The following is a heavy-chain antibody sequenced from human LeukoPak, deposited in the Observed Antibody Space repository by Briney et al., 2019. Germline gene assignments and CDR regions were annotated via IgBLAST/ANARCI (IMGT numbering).Heavy chain of an antibody. J-gene: IGHJ4*02. CDR2: ISVYSGNT. Sequence: ASVKVSCKASGYTFTSHGINWVRQAPGQGLEWLGWISVYSGNTNYAQKVQGRVTVTTDTSTSTAYMELRSLRSDDTAVYYCARDRWPLGGLSSYDYWGRGTLVTVSS. CDR3: ARDRWPLGGLSSYDY. D-gene: IGHD3-16*02. CDR1: GYTFTSHG. V-gene: IGHV1-18*01.